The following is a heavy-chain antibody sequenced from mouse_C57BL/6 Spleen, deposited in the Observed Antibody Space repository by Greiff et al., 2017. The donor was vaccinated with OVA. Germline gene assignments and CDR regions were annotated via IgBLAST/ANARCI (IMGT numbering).Heavy chain of an antibody. V-gene: IGHV3-6*01. D-gene: IGHD1-1*01. CDR1: GYSITSGYY. J-gene: IGHJ2*01. Sequence: EVQRVESGPGLVKPSQSLSLTCSVTGYSITSGYYWNWIRQFPGNKLEWMGYISYDGSNNYNPSLKNRISITRDTSKNQFFLKLNSVTTEDTATYYCAREDYGSSVFDYWGQGTTLTVSS. CDR2: ISYDGSN. CDR3: AREDYGSSVFDY.